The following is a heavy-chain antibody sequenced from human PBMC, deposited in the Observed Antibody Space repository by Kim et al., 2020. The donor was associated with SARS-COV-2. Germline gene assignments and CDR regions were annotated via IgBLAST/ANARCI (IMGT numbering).Heavy chain of an antibody. V-gene: IGHV4-59*01. CDR3: ARERDVGYCSSTSCYA. Sequence: SLKSRVTISVDTSKNQFSLKLSSVTAADTAVYYCARERDVGYCSSTSCYAWGQGTLVTVSS. D-gene: IGHD2-2*01. J-gene: IGHJ5*02.